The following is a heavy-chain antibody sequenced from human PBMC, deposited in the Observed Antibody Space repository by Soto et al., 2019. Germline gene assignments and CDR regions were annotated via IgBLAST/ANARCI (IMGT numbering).Heavy chain of an antibody. D-gene: IGHD1-26*01. V-gene: IGHV4-34*01. J-gene: IGHJ4*02. CDR2: INHSGST. Sequence: PSETLSLTCAVYGGSFSAYYWSWIRQPPGKGLEWIGEINHSGSTNYNLSLKSRVTISVDTSKNQFSLKLTSVTAADTAVYYCARVRWDQPWVFDYWGQGTLVTVSS. CDR1: GGSFSAYY. CDR3: ARVRWDQPWVFDY.